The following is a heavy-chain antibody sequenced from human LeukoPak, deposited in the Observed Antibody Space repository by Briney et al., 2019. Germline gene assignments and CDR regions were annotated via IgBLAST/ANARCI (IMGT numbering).Heavy chain of an antibody. CDR2: IYSGGST. V-gene: IGHV3-53*01. Sequence: GGSLRLSCAASGFTVSSNYMSWVRQAPGKGLEWVSVIYSGGSTYYADSVKGRFTISRDNSKNTLYLQMNSLRAEDTAVYYCARTLRTNYGDSHYFDYWGQGTLVTVSS. CDR1: GFTVSSNY. D-gene: IGHD4-17*01. CDR3: ARTLRTNYGDSHYFDY. J-gene: IGHJ4*02.